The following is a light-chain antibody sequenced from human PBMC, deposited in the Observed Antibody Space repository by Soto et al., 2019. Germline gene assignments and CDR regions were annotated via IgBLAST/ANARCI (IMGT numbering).Light chain of an antibody. Sequence: ETVLTQSPGTLSLSPGERATLSCRASQSLSGRSLAWYQQKPGQAPRLLIYGASNRATGIPDRFSRSGSGTEFNLTISRLEPEDFALYFCQQYSTLPRTFGQGTKVEIK. J-gene: IGKJ1*01. CDR3: QQYSTLPRT. CDR2: GAS. CDR1: QSLSGRS. V-gene: IGKV3-20*01.